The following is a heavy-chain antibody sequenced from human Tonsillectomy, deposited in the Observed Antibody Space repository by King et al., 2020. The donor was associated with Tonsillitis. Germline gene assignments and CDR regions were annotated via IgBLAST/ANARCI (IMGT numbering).Heavy chain of an antibody. Sequence: VQLVESGGGLVQPGGSLRLSCAASGFTFSTYWMTWVRQAPGKGLEWVANIKKDESDKYYLDSVKGRFIISRDNSKNSLYLQMNSLRAEDTAVYYCARDRNPSIAGRNYDAFDIWGRGTLVTVSS. J-gene: IGHJ3*02. D-gene: IGHD6-6*01. CDR1: GFTFSTYW. CDR2: IKKDESDK. CDR3: ARDRNPSIAGRNYDAFDI. V-gene: IGHV3-7*03.